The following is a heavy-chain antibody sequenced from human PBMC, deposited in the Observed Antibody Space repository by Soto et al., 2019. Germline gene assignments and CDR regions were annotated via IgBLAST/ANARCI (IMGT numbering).Heavy chain of an antibody. CDR3: ARGEVTFCGGDCPPVHAFDI. CDR2: IIPIFCTT. J-gene: IGHJ3*02. V-gene: IGHV1-69*12. Sequence: QVQLVQSGAEVKRPGSSVKVSCKASGGTFSSYAITWVRQAPGQGLAWLGGIIPIFCTTNYAQKCQGRVTITADESTTTAYMELSSLTSDDTAVYYCARGEVTFCGGDCPPVHAFDIWGQGTMVTVSS. D-gene: IGHD2-21*02. CDR1: GGTFSSYA.